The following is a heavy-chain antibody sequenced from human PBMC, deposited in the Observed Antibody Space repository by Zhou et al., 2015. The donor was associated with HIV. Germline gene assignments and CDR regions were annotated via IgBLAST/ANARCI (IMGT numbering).Heavy chain of an antibody. Sequence: QVQLVQSGAEVKKPGSSVKVSCKASGGTFSSYAISWVRQAPGQGLEWMGIINPSGGSTSYAQKFQGRVTMTRDTSTSTVYMELSSLRSEDTAVYYCARDSAGGWSGSDYWGQGTLVTVSS. V-gene: IGHV1-46*01. CDR3: ARDSAGGWSGSDY. D-gene: IGHD3-3*01. CDR2: INPSGGST. CDR1: GGTFSSYA. J-gene: IGHJ4*02.